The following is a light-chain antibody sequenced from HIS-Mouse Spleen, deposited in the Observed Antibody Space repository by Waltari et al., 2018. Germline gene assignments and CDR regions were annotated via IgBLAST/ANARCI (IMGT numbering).Light chain of an antibody. J-gene: IGLJ2*01. Sequence: SYELTQPPSVSVSPGQTARITCSGDALPKKYAYWYQQTSGQAPALVIYEDSKRTTGIPERFSGSSSGTMATWTISGAQVEDEADYYCYSTDSSGNHRVFGGGTKLTVL. V-gene: IGLV3-10*01. CDR1: ALPKKY. CDR2: EDS. CDR3: YSTDSSGNHRV.